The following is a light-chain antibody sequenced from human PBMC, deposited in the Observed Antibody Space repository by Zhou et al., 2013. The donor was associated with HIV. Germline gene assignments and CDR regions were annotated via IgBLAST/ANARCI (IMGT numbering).Light chain of an antibody. V-gene: IGKV3D-20*02. J-gene: IGKJ4*01. CDR3: QQRSNWPRT. CDR2: DAS. Sequence: IVLTQSPDTLSLSPGEGATLSCRASQGVSSSYLAWYQHQPGQAPRLLIYDASHRATGIPARFSGSGSGTDFTLTISSLEPEDFAVYYCQQRSNWPRTFGGGTKVHIK. CDR1: QGVSSSY.